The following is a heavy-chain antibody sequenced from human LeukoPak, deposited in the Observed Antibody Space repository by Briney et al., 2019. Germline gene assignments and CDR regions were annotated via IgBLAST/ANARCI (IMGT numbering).Heavy chain of an antibody. CDR1: GYTFTSYW. V-gene: IGHV5-51*01. CDR2: IYPGDPDT. D-gene: IGHD3-10*01. J-gene: IGHJ4*02. CDR3: ARLHDHGSGDY. Sequence: GESLKISCKGSGYTFTSYWIAWVRRMPGKGLEWMGIIYPGDPDTRYSPSFQGQVTISADKSISTAYLQWSSLKASDTATYYCARLHDHGSGDYWGQGTLVTVSS.